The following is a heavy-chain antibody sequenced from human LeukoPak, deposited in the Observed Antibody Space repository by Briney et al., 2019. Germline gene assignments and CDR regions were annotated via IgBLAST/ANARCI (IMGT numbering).Heavy chain of an antibody. Sequence: SVKVSCKASGGTFSSYAISWVRQAPGQGLEWMGRIIPILGKANYAQRFQGRVTITADKSTSTAYMELSSLRSEDTAVYYCARDPDPYDSSGYYYYYGMDVWGQGTTVTVSS. D-gene: IGHD3-22*01. CDR1: GGTFSSYA. V-gene: IGHV1-69*04. J-gene: IGHJ6*02. CDR2: IIPILGKA. CDR3: ARDPDPYDSSGYYYYYGMDV.